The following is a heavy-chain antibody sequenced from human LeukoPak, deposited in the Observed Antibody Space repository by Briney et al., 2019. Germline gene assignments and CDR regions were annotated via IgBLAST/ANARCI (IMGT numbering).Heavy chain of an antibody. D-gene: IGHD3-22*01. CDR2: IYYSGST. J-gene: IGHJ4*02. CDR3: ARDVHDSSGPTNHLPSFDY. Sequence: PSETLSLTCTVSGGSISNSGYYYTWIRQHPGKGLEWLGYIYYSGSTKYNPSLKSRVTISVDTSKNLFSLRLSSVTAADTAVYYCARDVHDSSGPTNHLPSFDYWGQGTLVTVSS. V-gene: IGHV4-31*02. CDR1: GGSISNSGYY.